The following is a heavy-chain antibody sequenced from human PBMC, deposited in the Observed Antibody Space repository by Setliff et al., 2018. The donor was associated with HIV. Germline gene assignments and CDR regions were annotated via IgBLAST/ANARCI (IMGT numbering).Heavy chain of an antibody. CDR1: GFIFSNHD. CDR3: TRELNGHTSSHYYFGLDV. D-gene: IGHD6-6*01. J-gene: IGHJ6*02. V-gene: IGHV3-13*01. Sequence: PGGSLRLSCEASGFIFSNHDFHWVRQVTGEGLEWVSAIGGSTGSTYYADSVKGRFTISRENAKNSLYLQMNNVRAGDTAVYYCTRELNGHTSSHYYFGLDVWGQGTTVTVSS. CDR2: IGGSTGST.